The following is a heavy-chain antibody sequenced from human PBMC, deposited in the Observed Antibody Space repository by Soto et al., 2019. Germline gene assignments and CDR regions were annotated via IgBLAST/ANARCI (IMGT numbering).Heavy chain of an antibody. CDR2: INPNSGGT. J-gene: IGHJ4*02. CDR3: ASIAYSGTYPLDC. V-gene: IGHV1-2*02. CDR1: GYTITGYY. Sequence: ASVKVSCKASGYTITGYYIHWVRRAPGQGLEWMGWINPNSGGTNYAQKFQGRVTMTRDTSISTAYMELSGLRSDDTAAYYCASIAYSGTYPLDCWGQGTLVTVSS. D-gene: IGHD1-26*01.